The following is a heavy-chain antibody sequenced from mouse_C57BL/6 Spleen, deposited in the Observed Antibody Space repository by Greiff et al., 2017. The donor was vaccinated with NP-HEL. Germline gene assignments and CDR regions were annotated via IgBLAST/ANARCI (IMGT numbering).Heavy chain of an antibody. CDR1: GYSFTDYN. D-gene: IGHD2-1*01. Sequence: VQLQQSGPELVKPGASVKISCKASGYSFTDYNMNWVKQSNGKSLEWIGVINPKYGTTSSNQKFKGKAKLTVDQPSSTAYMQLNSLTSEDSAVYYCARRGNYGYFDYWGQGTTLTVSS. CDR2: INPKYGTT. CDR3: ARRGNYGYFDY. V-gene: IGHV1-39*01. J-gene: IGHJ2*01.